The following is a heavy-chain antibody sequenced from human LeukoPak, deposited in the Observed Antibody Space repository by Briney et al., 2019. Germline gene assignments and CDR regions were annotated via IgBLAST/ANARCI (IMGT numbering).Heavy chain of an antibody. V-gene: IGHV3-48*03. CDR2: ISSSGYTI. J-gene: IGHJ1*01. D-gene: IGHD3-22*01. CDR1: GFTFSSYE. Sequence: PGGSLRLSCAASGFTFSSYEMNWVRQAPGKGLEGVSYISSSGYTIHYADSVKGRFTISRDNTKNSLYLQMNSLRAEDTAVYFCARAPYYYDSSGYFQHWGQGTLVTVS. CDR3: ARAPYYYDSSGYFQH.